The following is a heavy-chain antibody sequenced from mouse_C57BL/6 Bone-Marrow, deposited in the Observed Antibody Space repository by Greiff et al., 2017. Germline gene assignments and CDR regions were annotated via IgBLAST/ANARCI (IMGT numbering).Heavy chain of an antibody. Sequence: VQLQQPGAELVKPGASVKLSCKASGYTFTSYWMQWVKQRPGQGLEWIGEIDPSDSYTNYNQKFKGKATLTVDTSSSTAYMQLSSLTSEDSAVYYCAREGNYGSSSWGHGSTLTVSS. CDR1: GYTFTSYW. CDR2: IDPSDSYT. J-gene: IGHJ2*01. D-gene: IGHD1-1*01. CDR3: AREGNYGSSS. V-gene: IGHV1-50*01.